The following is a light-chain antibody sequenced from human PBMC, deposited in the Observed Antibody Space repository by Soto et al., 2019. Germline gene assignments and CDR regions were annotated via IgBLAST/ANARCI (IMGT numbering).Light chain of an antibody. V-gene: IGKV3-15*01. CDR2: GAS. J-gene: IGKJ3*01. Sequence: EIVMTQSADTLSVSPGERATLSCRASQSVSTKLAWYRHKPGRAPRLLIYGASTRATGIPARFSGSGSGTEFTLTINSLQSEDFEVYYCQQYKNWPHFTFGPGTTVDIK. CDR1: QSVSTK. CDR3: QQYKNWPHFT.